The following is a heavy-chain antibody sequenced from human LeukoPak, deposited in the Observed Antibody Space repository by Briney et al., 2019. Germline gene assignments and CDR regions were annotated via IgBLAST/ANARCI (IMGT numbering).Heavy chain of an antibody. D-gene: IGHD3-10*01. CDR3: AKDSYGSGSYYKPLGYYGMDV. CDR2: ISGSGGST. V-gene: IGHV3-23*01. J-gene: IGHJ6*02. Sequence: PGGSLRLSCAASGFTFSSYAMSWVRQAPGKGLEWASAISGSGGSTYYADSVKGRFTISRDNSKNTLYLQMNSLRAEDTAVYYCAKDSYGSGSYYKPLGYYGMDVWGQGTTVTVSS. CDR1: GFTFSSYA.